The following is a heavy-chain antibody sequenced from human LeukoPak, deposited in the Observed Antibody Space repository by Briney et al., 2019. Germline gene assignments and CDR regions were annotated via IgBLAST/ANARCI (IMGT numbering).Heavy chain of an antibody. CDR1: GNRFTTHW. Sequence: GESLKISCKVSGNRFTTHWIAWFRQMPGKGLEWMGIIYPGNSDTRYSPSFQGQVTISVDKSTSTAYLQWSRLKASDTAIYYCGREYSGSYGSRWFDPWGQGTLVTVSS. J-gene: IGHJ5*02. CDR3: GREYSGSYGSRWFDP. D-gene: IGHD1-26*01. V-gene: IGHV5-51*01. CDR2: IYPGNSDT.